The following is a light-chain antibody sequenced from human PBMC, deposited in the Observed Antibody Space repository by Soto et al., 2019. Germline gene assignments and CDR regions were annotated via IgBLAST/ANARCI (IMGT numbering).Light chain of an antibody. Sequence: QSALTQPPAASGSPGQSVTISCAGSSSDVGAYDSVSWYQQHPGKAPQLIISEVDKRPSGVPDRFSGSKSGNTAALTVSGLQTEDDADYYCSSYAGSNNFVVFGTGTKVTVL. J-gene: IGLJ1*01. CDR3: SSYAGSNNFVV. CDR2: EVD. CDR1: SSDVGAYDS. V-gene: IGLV2-8*01.